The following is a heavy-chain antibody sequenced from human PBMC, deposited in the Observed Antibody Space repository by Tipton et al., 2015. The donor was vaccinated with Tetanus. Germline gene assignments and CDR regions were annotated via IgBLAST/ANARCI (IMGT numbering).Heavy chain of an antibody. Sequence: GSLRLSCVVSGFSLSDYTINWVRQAPGKGLEWVSYITSSSSTIYYADSVKGRFTISRDNAKNSLYLQMNSLRDDDTAVYYCARAFFAAATSWGQGTLVTVSS. D-gene: IGHD6-13*01. J-gene: IGHJ5*02. V-gene: IGHV3-48*02. CDR1: GFSLSDYT. CDR3: ARAFFAAATS. CDR2: ITSSSSTI.